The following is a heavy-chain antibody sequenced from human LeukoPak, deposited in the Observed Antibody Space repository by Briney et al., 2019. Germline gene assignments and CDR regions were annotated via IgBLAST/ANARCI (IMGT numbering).Heavy chain of an antibody. J-gene: IGHJ4*02. D-gene: IGHD2-21*02. V-gene: IGHV3-48*04. Sequence: GGSLRLSCAASGFTFSSYSMNWVRQAPGKGLEWVSYISSSSSTIYYADSVKGRFTISRDNAKNSLYLQMNSVRAEDTAVYYCAKDTEAIVVVTATSFDYWGQGTLVTVSS. CDR3: AKDTEAIVVVTATSFDY. CDR1: GFTFSSYS. CDR2: ISSSSSTI.